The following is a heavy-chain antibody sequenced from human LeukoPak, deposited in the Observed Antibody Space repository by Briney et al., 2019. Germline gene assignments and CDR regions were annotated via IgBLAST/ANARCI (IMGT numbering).Heavy chain of an antibody. D-gene: IGHD7-27*01. CDR2: IVVGNANT. J-gene: IGHJ6*02. CDR3: ASHALPGDLNGMDV. CDR1: GFTFTTSA. Sequence: GASVKVSCKASGFTFTTSAMQWVRQARGQRLEWIGWIVVGNANTNYAQKFQERVTITRDMSTSTAYMELSSLRSEDTAVYYCASHALPGDLNGMDVWGQGTTVTVSS. V-gene: IGHV1-58*02.